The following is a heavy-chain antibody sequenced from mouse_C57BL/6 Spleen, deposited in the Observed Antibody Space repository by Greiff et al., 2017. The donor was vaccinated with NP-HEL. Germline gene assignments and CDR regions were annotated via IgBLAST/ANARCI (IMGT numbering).Heavy chain of an antibody. D-gene: IGHD1-1*01. V-gene: IGHV1-64*01. J-gene: IGHJ1*03. CDR1: GYTFTSYW. CDR2: IHPNSGST. Sequence: VQLQQPGAELVKPGASVKLSCKASGYTFTSYWMHWVKQRPGQGLEWIGMIHPNSGSTNYNEKFKSKATLTVDKSSSTAYMQLSSLTSEDSAVSYCVRFEVVDWYFDVWGTGTTVTVSS. CDR3: VRFEVVDWYFDV.